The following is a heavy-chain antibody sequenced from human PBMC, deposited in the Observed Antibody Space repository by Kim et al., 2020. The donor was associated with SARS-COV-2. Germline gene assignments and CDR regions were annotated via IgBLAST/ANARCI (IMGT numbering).Heavy chain of an antibody. V-gene: IGHV3-7*03. CDR2: ISGNAAGT. Sequence: GGSLRLSCAASGFTFNTYAMTWVRQAPGKGLEWVADISGNAAGTYYADSVKGRFTISRDNARNSLFLQMNSLRAEDTAVYYCAGIVVTSGLCYGDFHLDVWGQGTTVTVSS. J-gene: IGHJ6*02. CDR3: AGIVVTSGLCYGDFHLDV. D-gene: IGHD4-17*01. CDR1: GFTFNTYA.